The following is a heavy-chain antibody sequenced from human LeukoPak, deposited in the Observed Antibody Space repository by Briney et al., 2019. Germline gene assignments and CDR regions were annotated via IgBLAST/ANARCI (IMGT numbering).Heavy chain of an antibody. V-gene: IGHV4-39*01. CDR1: GGSISSSSYY. J-gene: IGHJ6*02. Sequence: PSETLSLTCTVSGGSISSSSYYWGWIRQPPGKGLEWIGSIYYSGSTYYNPSLKSRVTISVDTSKNQFSLKLSSVTAAATAVYYCAAGGGPAAMYYYYYYGMDVWGQGTTVTVSS. D-gene: IGHD2-2*01. CDR2: IYYSGST. CDR3: AAGGGPAAMYYYYYYGMDV.